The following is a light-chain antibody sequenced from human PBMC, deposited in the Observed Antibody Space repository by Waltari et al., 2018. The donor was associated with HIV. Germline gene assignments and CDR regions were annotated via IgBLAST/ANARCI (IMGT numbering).Light chain of an antibody. CDR2: NND. CDR3: TAWDDSLKGLV. V-gene: IGLV1-44*01. CDR1: SSNIGRNT. Sequence: QSVLTQPPSASGTPGQRVTISCSGSSSNIGRNTVTWYQHLPRTAPKRLIYNNDQRPSGVPDRFSGSKSGTSASLAISGLQSEDEADYYCTAWDDSLKGLVFAGGTKLTVL. J-gene: IGLJ2*01.